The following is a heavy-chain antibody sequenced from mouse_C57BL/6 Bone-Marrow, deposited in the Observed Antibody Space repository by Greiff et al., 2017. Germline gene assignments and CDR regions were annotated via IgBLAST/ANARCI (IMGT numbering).Heavy chain of an antibody. D-gene: IGHD1-1*01. J-gene: IGHJ2*01. V-gene: IGHV5-4*01. Sequence: EVQLVESGGGLVKPGGSLKLSCAASGFTFSSYAMSWVRQTPEKRLEWVATISDGGSYTYYPDNVKGRFTISRDNAKNNLYLQMSHLKSEDTAMYYCASEGGGYYGSSPYYFDYWGQGTTLTVSS. CDR2: ISDGGSYT. CDR3: ASEGGGYYGSSPYYFDY. CDR1: GFTFSSYA.